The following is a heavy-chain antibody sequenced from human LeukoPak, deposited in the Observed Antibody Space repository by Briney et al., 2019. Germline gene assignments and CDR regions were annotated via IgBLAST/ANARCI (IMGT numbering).Heavy chain of an antibody. J-gene: IGHJ4*02. V-gene: IGHV1-69*13. CDR3: AGEPSLGYCSGGSCYS. CDR1: GGTFSSYA. D-gene: IGHD2-15*01. CDR2: FIPIFGTA. Sequence: GASVKVSCKASGGTFSSYAISWVRQAPGQGLEWMGGFIPIFGTANYAQKFQGRVTITADESTSTAYMELSSLRSEDTAVYYCAGEPSLGYCSGGSCYSWGQGTLVTVSS.